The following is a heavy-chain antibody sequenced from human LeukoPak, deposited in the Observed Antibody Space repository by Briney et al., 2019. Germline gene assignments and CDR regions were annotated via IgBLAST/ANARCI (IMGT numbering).Heavy chain of an antibody. V-gene: IGHV4-39*01. D-gene: IGHD5-24*01. CDR2: IYFGGST. Sequence: PSETLSLTCTVTGGSIGGSSHYWGWIRQPPGKGLEWIGTIYFGGSTYYDPSLKSRVTISVDTSKNQFSLKLTSVTAADTAVYYCARFHRDGYNWIDYWGQGTLVTISS. CDR3: ARFHRDGYNWIDY. CDR1: GGSIGGSSHY. J-gene: IGHJ4*02.